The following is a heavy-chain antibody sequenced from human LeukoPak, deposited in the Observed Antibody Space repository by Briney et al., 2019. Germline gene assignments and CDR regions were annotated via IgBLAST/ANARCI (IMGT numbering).Heavy chain of an antibody. V-gene: IGHV3-7*05. Sequence: PGGSLRLSCAASGFTFSRQWMSWVRQAPGKGLEWVANINPDGSDKYYVDSVKGRFTISRDSAKSSLYLQMNSLRAEDTAVYYCAKLPYGDYNHHWGQGTLVTVSS. CDR3: AKLPYGDYNHH. CDR2: INPDGSDK. J-gene: IGHJ5*02. CDR1: GFTFSRQW. D-gene: IGHD4-17*01.